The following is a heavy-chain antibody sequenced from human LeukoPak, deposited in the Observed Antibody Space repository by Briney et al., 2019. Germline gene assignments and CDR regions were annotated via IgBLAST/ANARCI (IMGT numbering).Heavy chain of an antibody. Sequence: PSETLSLTCTVSGGSISSGAYYWSWIRQLPGKGLEWIGYIYNSGSTDYNPSLKSRLTISVDTSKNQFSLKLSSVTAADTAVYYCARSDSSSSEYSYGWYYFDYWGQGTLVTVSS. CDR2: IYNSGST. CDR3: ARSDSSSSEYSYGWYYFDY. V-gene: IGHV4-31*03. D-gene: IGHD6-6*01. CDR1: GGSISSGAYY. J-gene: IGHJ4*02.